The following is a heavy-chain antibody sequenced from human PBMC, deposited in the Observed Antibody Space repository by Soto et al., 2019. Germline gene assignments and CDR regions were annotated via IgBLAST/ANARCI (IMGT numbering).Heavy chain of an antibody. CDR2: IRSKAYGGTT. J-gene: IGHJ4*02. CDR3: TPNQESIAVAPGY. D-gene: IGHD6-19*01. CDR1: GFTFGDYA. V-gene: IGHV3-49*03. Sequence: GGSLRLSCTASGFTFGDYAMSWFRQAPGKGLEGVGFIRSKAYGGTTGYAASVKGRFTISRDDSKSIAYLQMNSLKTEDTAVYYCTPNQESIAVAPGYWGQGTLVTVSS.